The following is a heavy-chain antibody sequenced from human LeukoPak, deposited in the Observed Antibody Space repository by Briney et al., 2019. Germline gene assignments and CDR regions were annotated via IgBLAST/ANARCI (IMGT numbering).Heavy chain of an antibody. D-gene: IGHD3-22*01. J-gene: IGHJ4*02. CDR2: FDPEDGET. CDR1: GYTLTELS. CDR3: ATYGGFRGYDSSGYYY. V-gene: IGHV1-24*01. Sequence: ASVKVSCKVSGYTLTELSMHWVRQAPGKGLEWMGGFDPEDGETIYAQKFQGRVTMTEDTSTVTAYMELSSLRSEDTAVYYCATYGGFRGYDSSGYYYWGQGTLVTVSS.